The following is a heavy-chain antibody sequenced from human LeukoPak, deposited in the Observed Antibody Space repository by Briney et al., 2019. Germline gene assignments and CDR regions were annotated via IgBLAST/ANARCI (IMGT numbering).Heavy chain of an antibody. CDR1: GFTFDDYA. D-gene: IGHD6-13*01. Sequence: GGSLRLSCAASGFTFDDYAMHWVRQAPGKGLEWVSGISWNSGSIGYADSVKGRFTISRDNAKNSLYLQMNSLRVEDTAVYYCARPAAAGTGGLFYYGLDVWGQGTTVTVS. CDR2: ISWNSGSI. J-gene: IGHJ6*02. CDR3: ARPAAAGTGGLFYYGLDV. V-gene: IGHV3-9*01.